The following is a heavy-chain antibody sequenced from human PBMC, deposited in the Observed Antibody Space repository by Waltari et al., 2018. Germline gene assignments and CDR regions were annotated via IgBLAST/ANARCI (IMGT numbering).Heavy chain of an antibody. CDR2: VSYDGGTK. J-gene: IGHJ4*02. CDR1: GFTFSNYG. Sequence: DVVQPGRSLRLSCAASGFTFSNYGMQWVRQAPGKGLEWVAVVSYDGGTKYYAESVKGRFTISRDNSKNTLYLQMNSLRAEDTAVYYCAKEVGVSGTSYMSYFDHWGQGSLVTVSS. CDR3: AKEVGVSGTSYMSYFDH. D-gene: IGHD3-10*01. V-gene: IGHV3-30*18.